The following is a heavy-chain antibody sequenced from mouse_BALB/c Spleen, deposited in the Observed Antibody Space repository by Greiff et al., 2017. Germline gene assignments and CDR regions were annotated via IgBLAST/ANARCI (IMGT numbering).Heavy chain of an antibody. CDR2: ISSGGST. D-gene: IGHD1-1*01. CDR1: GFTFSSYA. J-gene: IGHJ2*01. CDR3: ARRSSYLDY. Sequence: EVQRVESGGGLVKPGGSLKLSCAASGFTFSSYAMSWVRQTPEKRLEWVASISSGGSTYYPDSVKGRFTISRDNARNILYLQMSSLRSEDTAMYYCARRSSYLDYWGQGTTLTVSS. V-gene: IGHV5-6-5*01.